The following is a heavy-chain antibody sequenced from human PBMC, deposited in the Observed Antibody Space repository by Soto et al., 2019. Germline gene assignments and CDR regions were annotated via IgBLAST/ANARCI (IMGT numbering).Heavy chain of an antibody. Sequence: ASVKVSCKTSGYTFSNYGITWVRQAPGQPLEWLGWISLYSDGTNYAQKFQGRVSMTTDTSTTTAYMELSSLRSEDTAFYYCARGVYGAGNYYTGPSAFDIWGQGTMVTVSS. J-gene: IGHJ3*02. CDR3: ARGVYGAGNYYTGPSAFDI. CDR1: GYTFSNYG. CDR2: ISLYSDGT. D-gene: IGHD3-10*01. V-gene: IGHV1-18*01.